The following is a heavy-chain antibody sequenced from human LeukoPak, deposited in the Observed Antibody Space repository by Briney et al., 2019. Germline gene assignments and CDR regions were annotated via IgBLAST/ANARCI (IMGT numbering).Heavy chain of an antibody. D-gene: IGHD2-2*01. Sequence: GGSLRLYCSASGFTFSSYAMHWVRQAPGKGLEYVSALSSNGGRTYYADSVKGRFTISRDNSKSTLYLQMSRLRAEDTAVYYCVIGGCTSTSCPIDYWGQGTLVTVSS. V-gene: IGHV3-64D*06. CDR3: VIGGCTSTSCPIDY. CDR2: LSSNGGRT. CDR1: GFTFSSYA. J-gene: IGHJ4*02.